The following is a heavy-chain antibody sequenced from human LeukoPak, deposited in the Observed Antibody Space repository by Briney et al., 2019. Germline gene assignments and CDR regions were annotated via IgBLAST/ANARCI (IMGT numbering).Heavy chain of an antibody. V-gene: IGHV3-33*08. Sequence: PGGSLRLSCAASGFTFSSYGMHWVRQAPGKGLEWVAVIWYDGSNKYYADSVKGRFTISRDNSKNTLYLQMNSLRAEDTAVYYCAREGSSSCSDYWGQGTLVTVSS. D-gene: IGHD6-13*01. CDR3: AREGSSSCSDY. CDR2: IWYDGSNK. CDR1: GFTFSSYG. J-gene: IGHJ4*02.